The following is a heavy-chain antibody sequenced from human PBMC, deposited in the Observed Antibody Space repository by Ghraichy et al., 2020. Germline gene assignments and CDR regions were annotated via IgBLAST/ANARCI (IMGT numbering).Heavy chain of an antibody. D-gene: IGHD3-22*01. CDR2: ISSSSSYI. V-gene: IGHV3-21*01. J-gene: IGHJ4*02. Sequence: LSLPCAASGFTFSSYSMNWVRQAPGKGLEWVSSISSSSSYIYYADSVKGRFTISRDNAKNSLYLQMNSLRVEDTAVYYCARDLLYYYDSSGYYSNPFDYWGQGTLVTVSS. CDR3: ARDLLYYYDSSGYYSNPFDY. CDR1: GFTFSSYS.